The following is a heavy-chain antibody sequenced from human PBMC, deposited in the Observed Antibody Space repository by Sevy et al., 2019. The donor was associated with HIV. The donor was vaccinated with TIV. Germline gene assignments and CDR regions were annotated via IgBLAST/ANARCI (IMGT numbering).Heavy chain of an antibody. V-gene: IGHV3-48*02. D-gene: IGHD1-7*01. Sequence: GGSLRLSCAASGFSFSTSGMNWVRHAPGKGLEWVSYIGGTTSTIYYADSVKCRFTISRDNARNSLYLQMNSLRDEDTAVYYCAVPKVTGTTTMFDYWGQGTLVTVSS. CDR2: IGGTTSTI. CDR3: AVPKVTGTTTMFDY. CDR1: GFSFSTSG. J-gene: IGHJ4*02.